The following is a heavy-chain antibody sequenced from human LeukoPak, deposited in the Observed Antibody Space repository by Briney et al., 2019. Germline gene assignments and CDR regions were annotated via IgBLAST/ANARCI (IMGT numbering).Heavy chain of an antibody. CDR2: ISGSGGST. D-gene: IGHD1/OR15-1a*01. Sequence: GGSLRLSCAASGFTFSSYAMSWVRQAPGKGLEGGSFISGSGGSTYYADSVKGRFTISRDNSKNTLYLQVNSLRAEDTAVYYCAKDARTSWYFDYWGQGTLVTVSS. CDR1: GFTFSSYA. J-gene: IGHJ4*02. CDR3: AKDARTSWYFDY. V-gene: IGHV3-23*01.